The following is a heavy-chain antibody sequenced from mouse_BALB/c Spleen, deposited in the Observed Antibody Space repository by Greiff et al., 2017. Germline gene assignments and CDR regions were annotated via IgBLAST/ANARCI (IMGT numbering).Heavy chain of an antibody. V-gene: IGHV5-12-1*01. Sequence: EVHLVESGGGLVKPGGSLKLSCAASGFAFSSYDMSWVRQTPEKRLEWVAYISSGGGSTYYPDTVKGRFTISRDNAKNTLYLQMSSLKSEDTAMYYCASLTGWFAYWGHGSLVTVSA. CDR2: ISSGGGST. CDR1: GFAFSSYD. J-gene: IGHJ3*01. CDR3: ASLTGWFAY. D-gene: IGHD4-1*01.